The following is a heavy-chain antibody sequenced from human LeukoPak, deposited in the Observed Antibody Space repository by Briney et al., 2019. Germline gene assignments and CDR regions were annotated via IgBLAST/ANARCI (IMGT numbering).Heavy chain of an antibody. J-gene: IGHJ2*01. CDR2: IKQDGSDK. CDR3: ARDSQDRYFHNSGYYLWYFDL. V-gene: IGHV3-7*04. CDR1: GFTFSNYW. Sequence: PGGALRLSCAASGFTFSNYWMSWVRQAPGKGLEWVANIKQDGSDKYYVDSVKGRFTISSDSAKNSLYLQMDSLRAEDTAVYYCARDSQDRYFHNSGYYLWYFDLWGRGTLVTVSS. D-gene: IGHD3-22*01.